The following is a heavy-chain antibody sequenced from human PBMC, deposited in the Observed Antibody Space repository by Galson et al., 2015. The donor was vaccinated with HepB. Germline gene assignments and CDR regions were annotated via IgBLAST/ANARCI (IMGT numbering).Heavy chain of an antibody. CDR3: VKDVGVADHWKGGY. CDR2: ISSNGGST. Sequence: SLRLSCAASGFTFSSYAMHWVRQAPGKGLEYVSAISSNGGSTYYADSVKGRFTISRDNSKNTLYLQMSSLRAEDTAVYYCVKDVGVADHWKGGYWGQGTLVTVSS. V-gene: IGHV3-64D*06. J-gene: IGHJ4*02. D-gene: IGHD6-19*01. CDR1: GFTFSSYA.